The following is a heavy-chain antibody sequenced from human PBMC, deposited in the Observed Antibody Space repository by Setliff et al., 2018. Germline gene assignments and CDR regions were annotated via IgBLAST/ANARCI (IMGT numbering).Heavy chain of an antibody. Sequence: SETLSLTCTVSSGSISSSSYYWGWIRQPPGKGLEWIGSIYYSGSTYYNPSLKSRVTISVDTSKNQFSLKLSSVTAADTAVYYCARERMYYNFWSGYSDYWGQGTLVTVSS. V-gene: IGHV4-39*07. CDR2: IYYSGST. CDR3: ARERMYYNFWSGYSDY. CDR1: SGSISSSSYY. J-gene: IGHJ4*02. D-gene: IGHD3-3*01.